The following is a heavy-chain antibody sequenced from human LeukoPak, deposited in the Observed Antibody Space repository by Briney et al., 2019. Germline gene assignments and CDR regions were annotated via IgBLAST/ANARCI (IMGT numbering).Heavy chain of an antibody. V-gene: IGHV4-4*07. CDR1: GGSTSNYF. CDR2: IHTSGST. J-gene: IGHJ4*02. D-gene: IGHD3-3*01. CDR3: ARDREGHGYYFDY. Sequence: SETLSLTCTVSGGSTSNYFCTWVRQSAGKGLEWIGHIHTSGSTNYNHALKSRVSMSVDTSNNQFSLKLSSVTAADTAVYYCARDREGHGYYFDYWGQGALVPVSS.